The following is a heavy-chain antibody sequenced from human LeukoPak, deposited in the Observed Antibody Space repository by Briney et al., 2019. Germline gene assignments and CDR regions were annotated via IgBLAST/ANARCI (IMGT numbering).Heavy chain of an antibody. CDR3: ARRLAAAAYYFDY. J-gene: IGHJ4*02. V-gene: IGHV4-34*01. CDR2: IYYSGST. D-gene: IGHD6-13*01. CDR1: GGSFSGYY. Sequence: PSETLSLTCAVYGGSFSGYYWSWIRQPPGKGLEWIGSIYYSGSTYYNPSLKSQVTISVDTSKNQFSLKLSSVTAADTAVYYCARRLAAAAYYFDYWGQGTLVTVSS.